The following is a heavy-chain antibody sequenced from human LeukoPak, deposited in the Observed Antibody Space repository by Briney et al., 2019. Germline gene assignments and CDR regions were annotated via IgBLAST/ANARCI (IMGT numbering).Heavy chain of an antibody. V-gene: IGHV4-59*01. D-gene: IGHD3-16*02. J-gene: IGHJ5*02. Sequence: PSETLSLTCTVSGGSISSYYWSWIRQPPGKGLEWIGYIYYSGSTSYNPSLKSRVTISVDTSKKQFSLKLSSVTAADTAVYYCARGGRYYVWGSYRSWFDPWGQGTLVTVSS. CDR1: GGSISSYY. CDR3: ARGGRYYVWGSYRSWFDP. CDR2: IYYSGST.